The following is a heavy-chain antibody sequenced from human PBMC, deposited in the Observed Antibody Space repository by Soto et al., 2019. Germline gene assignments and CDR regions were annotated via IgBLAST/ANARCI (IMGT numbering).Heavy chain of an antibody. J-gene: IGHJ3*02. CDR3: ARAGDYGGDAFDI. CDR1: GNIFTSYT. CDR2: IIPLLGMV. V-gene: IGHV1-69*02. D-gene: IGHD4-17*01. Sequence: QVQLVQSGAEVKRPGSSVKVSCKASGNIFTSYTVSWVRRAPGQGLEWMGRIIPLLGMVNYAQKFQGRVTITADKSTNTGYMEVSSLRSEDTAVYYCARAGDYGGDAFDIWGQGTMVTVSS.